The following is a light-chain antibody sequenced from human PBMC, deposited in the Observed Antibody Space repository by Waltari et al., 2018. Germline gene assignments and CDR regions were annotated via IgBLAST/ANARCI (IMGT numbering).Light chain of an antibody. CDR1: SSDVGSYNL. Sequence: SALTQPAPVSGSPGPSITIPCTGTSSDVGSYNLFSWYQQHPGKAPKLMIFEGSKRPSGVSNRFSGSKSGNTASLTLSGLQAEDEADYYCCSYAGRSIYVFGTGTKVTVL. CDR3: CSYAGRSIYV. J-gene: IGLJ1*01. CDR2: EGS. V-gene: IGLV2-23*01.